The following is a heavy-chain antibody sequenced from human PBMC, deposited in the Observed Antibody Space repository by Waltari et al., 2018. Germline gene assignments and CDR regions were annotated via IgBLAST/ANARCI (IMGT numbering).Heavy chain of an antibody. J-gene: IGHJ4*02. CDR1: GFTFSSYE. D-gene: IGHD7-27*01. CDR3: ARDSNWGSFDY. CDR2: ISSSGMTI. Sequence: EVQLVESGGGLVQPGGSLRLSCAASGFTFSSYEMNWVRQAPGKGLEWVSYISSSGMTIYYADSVKGRFTISRDNAKNSLYLQMNSLRAEDTAVYYCARDSNWGSFDYWGQGTLVTVSS. V-gene: IGHV3-48*03.